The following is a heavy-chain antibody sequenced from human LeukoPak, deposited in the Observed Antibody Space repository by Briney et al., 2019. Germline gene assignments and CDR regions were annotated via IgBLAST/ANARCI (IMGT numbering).Heavy chain of an antibody. V-gene: IGHV1-18*01. Sequence: ASVKVSCKASGYTFTSYGISWVRQAPGQGLEWMGWISAYNGNTNYAQKLQGRVTMTTDTSTSTAYMELRSLRSDDTAVYYCAREIYVDTAMVIDYWGQGTLVTVSS. CDR1: GYTFTSYG. CDR3: AREIYVDTAMVIDY. D-gene: IGHD5-18*01. CDR2: ISAYNGNT. J-gene: IGHJ4*02.